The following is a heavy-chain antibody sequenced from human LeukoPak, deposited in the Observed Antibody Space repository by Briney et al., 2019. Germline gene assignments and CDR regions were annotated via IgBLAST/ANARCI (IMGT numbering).Heavy chain of an antibody. CDR1: GGSISSYY. D-gene: IGHD3-22*01. CDR3: ARGLDYYDSSGYGDY. J-gene: IGHJ4*02. V-gene: IGHV4-59*01. CDR2: IYYSGST. Sequence: SETLSLTCTVSGGSISSYYWSWIRQPPGKGLEWIGYIYYSGSTNYNPSLKSRVTISVDTSKKQFSLKLSSVTAADTAVYYCARGLDYYDSSGYGDYWGQGTLVTVSS.